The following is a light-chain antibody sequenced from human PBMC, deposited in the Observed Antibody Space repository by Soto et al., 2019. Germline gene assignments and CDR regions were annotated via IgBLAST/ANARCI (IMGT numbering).Light chain of an antibody. CDR2: SAS. J-gene: IGKJ3*01. CDR1: QGISSY. V-gene: IGKV1-9*01. CDR3: QQLNGYPPT. Sequence: DIQLTQSPSFLSASLGDRVTITCRASQGISSYLAWYQQKPGKAPTRLIYSASTLQSSVPARCSGSGSGTEFTLTISSLQPEDFAMYYCQQLNGYPPTFGPGTKVEIK.